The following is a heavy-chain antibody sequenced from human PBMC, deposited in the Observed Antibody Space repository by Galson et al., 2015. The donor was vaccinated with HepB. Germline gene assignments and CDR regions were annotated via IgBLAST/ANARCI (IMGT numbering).Heavy chain of an antibody. CDR1: GFTFSSYG. Sequence: SLRLSCAASGFTFSSYGMHWVRQAPGKGLEWVAVIWYDGSNKYYADSVKGRFTISRDNSKNTLYLQMNSLRAEDTAVYYCARALSSGWTGAESPPGDYWGQGTLVTVSS. J-gene: IGHJ4*02. V-gene: IGHV3-33*01. D-gene: IGHD6-19*01. CDR2: IWYDGSNK. CDR3: ARALSSGWTGAESPPGDY.